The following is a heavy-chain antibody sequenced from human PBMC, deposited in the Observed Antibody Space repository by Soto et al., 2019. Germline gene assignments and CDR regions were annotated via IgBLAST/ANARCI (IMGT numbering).Heavy chain of an antibody. D-gene: IGHD3-22*01. CDR1: GFTSSSYA. CDR3: ARLVVITTHDAFDI. Sequence: GGSLRLSCAASGFTSSSYAMHWVRQAPGKGLEWVAVISYDGSNKYYADSVKGRFTISRDNSKNTLYLQMNSLRAEDTAVYYCARLVVITTHDAFDIWGQGTMVTVSS. J-gene: IGHJ3*02. V-gene: IGHV3-30-3*01. CDR2: ISYDGSNK.